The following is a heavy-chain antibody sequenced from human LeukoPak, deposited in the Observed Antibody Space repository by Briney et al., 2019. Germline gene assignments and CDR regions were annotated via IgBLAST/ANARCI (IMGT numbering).Heavy chain of an antibody. V-gene: IGHV4-59*01. CDR3: ARMSGGSGGVIKGYDY. CDR2: TYYSGST. D-gene: IGHD3-16*02. CDR1: GGSISSYY. J-gene: IGHJ4*02. Sequence: SETLSLTCTVSGGSISSYYWSWIQQPPGKGLEWLVYTYYSGSTNYNPSLQRRVTISVDTSKNQYSLKLSSVTAADTAVYYCARMSGGSGGVIKGYDYWGQGTLVTVSS.